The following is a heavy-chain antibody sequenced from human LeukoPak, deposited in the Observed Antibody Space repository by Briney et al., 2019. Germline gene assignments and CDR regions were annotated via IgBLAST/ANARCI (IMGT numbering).Heavy chain of an antibody. V-gene: IGHV3-48*03. CDR3: AELGITMIGGV. Sequence: GGSLRLSCAASGFTFSSYEMNWVRQAAGQGLEWVSYISSSCSTIYYADSVKGRFPISRDNAKDSLYLQMNSLRAEDTAVYYCAELGITMIGGVWGKGTTVTISS. J-gene: IGHJ6*04. D-gene: IGHD3-10*02. CDR1: GFTFSSYE. CDR2: ISSSCSTI.